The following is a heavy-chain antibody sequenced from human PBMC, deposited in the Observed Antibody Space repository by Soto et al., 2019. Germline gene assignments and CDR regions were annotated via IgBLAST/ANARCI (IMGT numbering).Heavy chain of an antibody. D-gene: IGHD3-10*01. CDR3: ARSLGRLYGAGGYKGLDV. V-gene: IGHV3-33*01. CDR2: IWYDGSNK. Sequence: QVQLVESGGGVVQPGTSLRLSCAASGFTFSSYAMHWVRQAPGKGLEGVAIIWYDGSNKYYADSVKGLFTISRDNPKHKLDLKMNSLKVEDTAVYYCARSLGRLYGAGGYKGLDVWGIGTTVTVSS. CDR1: GFTFSSYA. J-gene: IGHJ6*04.